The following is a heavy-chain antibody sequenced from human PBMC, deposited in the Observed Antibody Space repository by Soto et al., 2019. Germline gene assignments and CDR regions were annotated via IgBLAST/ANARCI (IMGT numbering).Heavy chain of an antibody. V-gene: IGHV1-69*05. D-gene: IGHD2-2*01. J-gene: IGHJ3*02. CDR1: GGTFSSYA. CDR3: ARERVPAANDAFDI. Sequence: ASVKVSCKASGGTFSSYAISWVRQAPGQGLEWMGGIIPIFGTANYAQKFQGRVTITRDTSASTAYMELSSLRSEDTAVYYCARERVPAANDAFDIWGQGTMVTVSS. CDR2: IIPIFGTA.